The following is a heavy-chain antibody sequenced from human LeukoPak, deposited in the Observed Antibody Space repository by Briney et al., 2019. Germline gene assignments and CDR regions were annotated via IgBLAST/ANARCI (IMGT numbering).Heavy chain of an antibody. CDR3: AKDDPSYYDILTGPFDY. Sequence: PGGSLRLSCAASGFTFSSYAMSWVRQAPGKGLEWVSAISGSGGSTYYADSVEGRFTISRDNSKNTLYPQMNSLRAEDTAVYYCAKDDPSYYDILTGPFDYWGQGTLATVSS. CDR1: GFTFSSYA. V-gene: IGHV3-23*01. J-gene: IGHJ4*02. D-gene: IGHD3-9*01. CDR2: ISGSGGST.